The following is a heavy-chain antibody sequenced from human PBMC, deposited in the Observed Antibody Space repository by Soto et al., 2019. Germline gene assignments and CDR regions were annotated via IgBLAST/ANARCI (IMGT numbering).Heavy chain of an antibody. D-gene: IGHD2-2*01. V-gene: IGHV3-23*01. J-gene: IGHJ5*02. CDR1: GFTFSSYA. CDR2: ISGSGGST. CDR3: AKAVVVVPAAPNWFDP. Sequence: EVQLLESGGGLVQPGGSLRLSCAASGFTFSSYAMSWVRQAPGKGLEWVSAISGSGGSTYYADSVKGRFTISRDNSKNTLHLQMNWLRAEDTAVYYCAKAVVVVPAAPNWFDPWGQGTLVTVSS.